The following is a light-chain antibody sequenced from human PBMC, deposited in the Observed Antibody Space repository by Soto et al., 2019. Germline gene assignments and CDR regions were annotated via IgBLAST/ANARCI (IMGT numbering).Light chain of an antibody. CDR1: QSVRSY. CDR2: DAS. V-gene: IGKV3-11*01. CDR3: QQGGT. Sequence: DIVLTQSPATLSLSPGERATLPCRASQSVRSYLGWYQQRPGQAPRLLIYDASNRATGIPARFSGSGSGTDFTLSISSLEPEDFAVYYCQQGGTFGQGTRLEIK. J-gene: IGKJ5*01.